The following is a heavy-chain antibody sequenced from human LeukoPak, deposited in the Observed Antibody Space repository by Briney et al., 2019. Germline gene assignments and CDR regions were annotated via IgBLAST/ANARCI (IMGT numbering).Heavy chain of an antibody. CDR1: GGSIRPYY. CDR3: ARRKAKTPNYFDY. Sequence: SETLSLTCTVSGGSIRPYYWGWIRHPQGKGLEWIGYVYYSGNTNYNPSLKSRVTISLDTSKNQFSLKLTSVTAADTAMYYCARRKAKTPNYFDYWGQGALVTVSS. V-gene: IGHV4-59*08. J-gene: IGHJ4*02. CDR2: VYYSGNT.